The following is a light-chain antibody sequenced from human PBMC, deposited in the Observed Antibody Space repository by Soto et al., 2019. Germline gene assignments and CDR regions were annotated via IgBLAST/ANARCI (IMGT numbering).Light chain of an antibody. V-gene: IGLV1-40*01. J-gene: IGLJ2*01. CDR1: SSNIGAGYD. Sequence: QSVLTQPPSVSGAPGQRVTISCTGSSSNIGAGYDVHWYQQLPGTAPKLLIYGNSKRPSGVPDRFSGSKSGTSASLAITGIQAEDEADYYCQSYDSSLSGVVFGGGTKVTVL. CDR3: QSYDSSLSGVV. CDR2: GNS.